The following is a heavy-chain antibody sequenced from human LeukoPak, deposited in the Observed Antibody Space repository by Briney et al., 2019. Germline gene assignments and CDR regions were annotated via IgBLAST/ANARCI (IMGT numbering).Heavy chain of an antibody. CDR1: GFTFSGSA. V-gene: IGHV3-73*01. J-gene: IGHJ3*02. CDR2: IRSKANSYAT. D-gene: IGHD1-1*01. CDR3: TRSWTTDAFDI. Sequence: GGSLTLSCAASGFTFSGSAMHWVRQASGKGLEWVGRIRSKANSYATAYAASVKGRFTISRDDSKNTAYLQMNSLKTEDTAVYYCTRSWTTDAFDIWGQGTMATVSS.